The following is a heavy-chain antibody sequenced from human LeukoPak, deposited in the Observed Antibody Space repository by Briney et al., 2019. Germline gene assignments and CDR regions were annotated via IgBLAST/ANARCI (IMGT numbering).Heavy chain of an antibody. D-gene: IGHD3-16*02. CDR1: GFTFSSYW. V-gene: IGHV3-7*01. CDR2: IREDGTEK. Sequence: GGSLRLSCAASGFTFSSYWMTWVRQAPGKGLEWVANIREDGTEKNYVDSVKGRFTISRDNAKNSLYLQMNSLRAEDTAVYYCARAGDYVWGSYRYPGQFDYWGQGTLVTVSS. J-gene: IGHJ4*02. CDR3: ARAGDYVWGSYRYPGQFDY.